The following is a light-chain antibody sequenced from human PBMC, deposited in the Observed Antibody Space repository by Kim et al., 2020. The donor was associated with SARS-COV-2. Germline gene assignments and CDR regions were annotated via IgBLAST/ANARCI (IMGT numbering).Light chain of an antibody. V-gene: IGKV3-11*01. CDR1: QNVNNF. Sequence: DIVLTQSPATLSLSPGERATLSCRASQNVNNFLDWYQQKSGQAPRLRIYDASNRATGIPARFSGSGSGTDFTLTISSLEPEDFAIYYCHQRNNWPLTFGGGTKVDIK. CDR3: HQRNNWPLT. J-gene: IGKJ4*01. CDR2: DAS.